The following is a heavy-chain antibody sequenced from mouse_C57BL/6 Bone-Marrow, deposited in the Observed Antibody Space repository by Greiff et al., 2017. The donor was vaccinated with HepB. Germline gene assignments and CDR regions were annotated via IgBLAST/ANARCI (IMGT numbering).Heavy chain of an antibody. D-gene: IGHD2-2*01. CDR2: ISDGGSYT. J-gene: IGHJ3*01. CDR3: ARNGGSYYGYFAY. V-gene: IGHV5-4*01. Sequence: EVQVVESGGGLVKPGGSLKLSCAASGFTFSSYAMSWVRQTPEKRLEWVATISDGGSYTYYPDNVKGRFIISRDNAKNNLYLKMSHLKAEDTAMYYCARNGGSYYGYFAYWGQGTLVTVSA. CDR1: GFTFSSYA.